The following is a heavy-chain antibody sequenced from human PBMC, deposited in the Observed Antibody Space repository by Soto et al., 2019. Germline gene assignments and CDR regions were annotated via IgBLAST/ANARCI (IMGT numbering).Heavy chain of an antibody. Sequence: EVQLVKSGGGLVKPGGSLRLSCAASGFTFSNSGMNWVRQAPGKGLEWVSSISSSSSYMYYADSVKGRFTISRDNAKNSLYLQMNSLRAEDTAVYYCARDCSSTSCYGGHFDYWGQGTLVTVSS. CDR2: ISSSSSYM. J-gene: IGHJ4*02. V-gene: IGHV3-21*01. D-gene: IGHD2-2*01. CDR1: GFTFSNSG. CDR3: ARDCSSTSCYGGHFDY.